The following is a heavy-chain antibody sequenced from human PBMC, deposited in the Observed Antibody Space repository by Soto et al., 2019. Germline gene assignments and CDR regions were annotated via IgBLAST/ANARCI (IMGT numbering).Heavy chain of an antibody. CDR1: GDSVSSNSAA. D-gene: IGHD2-2*02. CDR2: TYYRSKWYS. Sequence: PSQTLSLTCAISGDSVSSNSAAWNCIRQSPSRGLEWLGRTYYRSKWYSDYALSVRSRITINPDTSKNQFSLHLNSVTPDDTAIYYCARYTNAWYLDYWGQGTRVTVSS. J-gene: IGHJ4*02. CDR3: ARYTNAWYLDY. V-gene: IGHV6-1*01.